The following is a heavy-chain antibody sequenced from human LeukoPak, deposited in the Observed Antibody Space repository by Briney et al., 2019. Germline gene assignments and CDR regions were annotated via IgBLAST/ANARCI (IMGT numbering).Heavy chain of an antibody. CDR2: ISGDGGST. CDR1: GFTFDNYA. CDR3: ARDSQEFFQH. V-gene: IGHV3-43*02. J-gene: IGHJ1*01. Sequence: RGSLRLSCAASGFTFDNYAIHWVRQAPGKGLEWVSLISGDGGSTYYADSMKGRFTISRDNSKNSLYLQMNSLRTEDTALYYCARDSQEFFQHWGQGTLVTASS.